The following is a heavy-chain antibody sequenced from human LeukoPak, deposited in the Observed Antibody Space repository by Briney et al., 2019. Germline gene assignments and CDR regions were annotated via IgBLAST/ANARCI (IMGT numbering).Heavy chain of an antibody. CDR2: IYYSGNT. Sequence: SETLSLTCIISGASISSSAYYWGWIRQPPGKGLEWIGTIYYSGNTYYNPSLQSRVTISVDTSKNQFSLKLSSVTAADTAVYYCARGRDYYDSSGYLDAFDIWGQGTMVTVSS. V-gene: IGHV4-39*07. D-gene: IGHD3-22*01. CDR3: ARGRDYYDSSGYLDAFDI. J-gene: IGHJ3*02. CDR1: GASISSSAYY.